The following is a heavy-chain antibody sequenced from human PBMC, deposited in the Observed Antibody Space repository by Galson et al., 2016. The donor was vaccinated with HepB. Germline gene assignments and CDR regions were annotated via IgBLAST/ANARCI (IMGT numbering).Heavy chain of an antibody. CDR1: GYTFSSYG. CDR3: ARVEYNSSSGANRFDY. Sequence: SVKVSCKASGYTFSSYGINWVRQATGQGLEWMGWMNPNINNAGYAQKFQGRVTMTRDTSIRTAYMELSSLRSEDTAVYFCARVEYNSSSGANRFDYWGQGTLVTVSS. D-gene: IGHD6-6*01. J-gene: IGHJ4*02. V-gene: IGHV1-8*01. CDR2: MNPNINNA.